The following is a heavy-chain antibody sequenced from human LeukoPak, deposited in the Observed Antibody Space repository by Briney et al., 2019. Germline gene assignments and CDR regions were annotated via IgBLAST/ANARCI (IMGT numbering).Heavy chain of an antibody. Sequence: SETLSLTCTVSGGSISSGGYYWSWIRQPPGKGLEWIGYIYHSGSTYYNPSLKSRVTISVDRSKNQFSLKLSSVTAADTAVYYCARVYSSSDFDYWGQGTLVTVSS. CDR2: IYHSGST. D-gene: IGHD6-6*01. CDR1: GGSISSGGYY. J-gene: IGHJ4*02. V-gene: IGHV4-30-2*01. CDR3: ARVYSSSDFDY.